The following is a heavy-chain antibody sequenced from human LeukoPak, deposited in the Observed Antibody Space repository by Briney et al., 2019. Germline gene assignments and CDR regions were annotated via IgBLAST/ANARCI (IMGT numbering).Heavy chain of an antibody. CDR2: INSDGSST. V-gene: IGHV3-74*01. CDR3: ARDWYDSSGYYPTLRY. Sequence: GGSLRLSCAASGFTFSSYWMHWVRQAPGKGLVWVSRINSDGSSTSYADSVKGRFTISRHNAKNTLYLQMNSLRAEDTAVYYCARDWYDSSGYYPTLRYWGQGTLVTVSS. J-gene: IGHJ4*02. CDR1: GFTFSSYW. D-gene: IGHD3-22*01.